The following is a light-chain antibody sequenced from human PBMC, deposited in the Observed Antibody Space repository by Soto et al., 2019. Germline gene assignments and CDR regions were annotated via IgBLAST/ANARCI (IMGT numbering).Light chain of an antibody. CDR2: DAS. V-gene: IGKV1-39*01. Sequence: DIQMTQSPSSLSASVGDRVTITCRASESISSYLNWYQQKPGKAPKLLIYDASSLQSGVPSRFSGSGSGTDFTLTVRGLQPEDFAIYFCQQSYSTPWTFGHGNKVDIK. CDR3: QQSYSTPWT. J-gene: IGKJ1*01. CDR1: ESISSY.